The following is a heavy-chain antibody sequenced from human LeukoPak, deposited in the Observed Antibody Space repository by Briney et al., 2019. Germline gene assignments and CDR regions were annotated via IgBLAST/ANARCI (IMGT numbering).Heavy chain of an antibody. D-gene: IGHD3-16*01. CDR2: INHSGST. Sequence: KPSETLSLTCAVYGGSFSGYYWSWIRQPPGKGLEWIGEINHSGSTNYNPSLKSRVTIAVDTSKNQFSLKLSSVSAADTGVYYCARGDLWGYHGISGFDYWGQGTLVTVSS. CDR1: GGSFSGYY. CDR3: ARGDLWGYHGISGFDY. V-gene: IGHV4-34*01. J-gene: IGHJ4*02.